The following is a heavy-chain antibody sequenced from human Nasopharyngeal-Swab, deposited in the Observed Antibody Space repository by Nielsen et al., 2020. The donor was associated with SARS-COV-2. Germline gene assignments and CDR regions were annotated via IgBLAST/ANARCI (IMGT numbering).Heavy chain of an antibody. CDR1: GYSFTSYW. J-gene: IGHJ3*02. CDR3: ARLRGGNSSGWPDAFDI. Sequence: GESLKISCKGSGYSFTSYWIGWVHQMPGKGLEWMGIIYPGDSDTRYSPSFQGQVTISADKSISTAYLQWSSLKASDTAMYYCARLRGGNSSGWPDAFDIWGQGTMVTVSS. CDR2: IYPGDSDT. D-gene: IGHD6-19*01. V-gene: IGHV5-51*07.